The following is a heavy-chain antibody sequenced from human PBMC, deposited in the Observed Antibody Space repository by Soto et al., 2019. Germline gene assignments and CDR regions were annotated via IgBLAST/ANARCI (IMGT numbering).Heavy chain of an antibody. CDR2: INPNSGGT. V-gene: IGHV1-2*04. CDR3: ARGIHCSSTSCYINQDPCYYYMDV. D-gene: IGHD2-2*02. CDR1: GYTFTGYY. J-gene: IGHJ6*03. Sequence: ASVKVSCKASGYTFTGYYMHWVRQAPGQGLEWMGWINPNSGGTNYAQKFQGWVTMTRDTSISTAYMELSRLRSDDTAVYYCARGIHCSSTSCYINQDPCYYYMDVWGKGTTVTVSS.